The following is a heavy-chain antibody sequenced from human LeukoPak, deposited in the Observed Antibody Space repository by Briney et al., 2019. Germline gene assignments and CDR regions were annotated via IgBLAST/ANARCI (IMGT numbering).Heavy chain of an antibody. V-gene: IGHV3-20*04. CDR1: GFTLDDYG. Sequence: GGSLRLSCAASGFTLDDYGMSWVRQAPGKGLEWVPGINWNGGSTGYADSVKGRFTISRDNAKNSLYLQMNSLRAEDTALYYCARVRDLHYYDSSGGFAFDIWGQGTMVTVSS. CDR2: INWNGGST. J-gene: IGHJ3*02. D-gene: IGHD3-22*01. CDR3: ARVRDLHYYDSSGGFAFDI.